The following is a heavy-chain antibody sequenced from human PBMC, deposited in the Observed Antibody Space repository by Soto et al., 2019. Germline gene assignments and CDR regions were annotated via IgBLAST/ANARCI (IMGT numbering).Heavy chain of an antibody. J-gene: IGHJ4*01. V-gene: IGHV4-38-2*02. CDR2: MYDGGNT. Sequence: SETLSLTCTVSNYSMSNPHYWGWIRQPPRKGPEWIASMYDGGNTFYNPSLKSRITMSMDTSKNQFSLKLRFMTAADTAVYYCARANIMVVAGSTFDYWGHGTMVTVSS. CDR1: NYSMSNPHY. CDR3: ARANIMVVAGSTFDY. D-gene: IGHD2-21*02.